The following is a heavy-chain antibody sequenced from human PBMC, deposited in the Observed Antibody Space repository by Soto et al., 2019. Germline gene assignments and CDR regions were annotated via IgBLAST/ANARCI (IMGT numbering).Heavy chain of an antibody. V-gene: IGHV4-39*01. Sequence: SETLSLTCTVSGASIRSSAYWGWIRQPHGKGLEWIGSIYSIGNTYYNPSLKSGVTISADTSKNQFSLNLISVTAADTAVYYCRRSSRYSTDVWGQGITVTVSS. CDR1: GASIRSSAY. CDR3: RRSSRYSTDV. J-gene: IGHJ6*02. D-gene: IGHD6-19*01. CDR2: IYSIGNT.